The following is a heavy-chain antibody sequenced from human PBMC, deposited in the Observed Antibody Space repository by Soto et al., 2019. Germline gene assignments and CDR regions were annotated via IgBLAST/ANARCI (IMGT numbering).Heavy chain of an antibody. CDR3: ASTYYYGSGSRLTLDY. Sequence: SETLSLTCAVSSGSISSSNWWSWVRQPPGKGLEWIGEIYHSGSTNYNPSLKSRVTISVDKSKNQFSLKLSSVTAADTAVYYCASTYYYGSGSRLTLDYWGQGTLVTVSS. CDR1: SGSISSSNW. D-gene: IGHD3-10*01. CDR2: IYHSGST. V-gene: IGHV4-4*02. J-gene: IGHJ4*02.